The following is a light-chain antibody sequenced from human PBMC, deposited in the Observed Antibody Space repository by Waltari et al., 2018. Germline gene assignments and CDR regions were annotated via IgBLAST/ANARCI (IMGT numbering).Light chain of an antibody. J-gene: IGLJ3*02. V-gene: IGLV1-44*01. CDR3: AAWDDSLNGVM. Sequence: QSVLTQPPSASGTPGQRVTISCSGRSSNIGGHSVNWYQQFPGTAPKLLIFTNNQRPSGVPDRFSGSKSDTSASLAIRGLQSDDEADYYCAAWDDSLNGVMFGGGTKLTVL. CDR2: TNN. CDR1: SSNIGGHS.